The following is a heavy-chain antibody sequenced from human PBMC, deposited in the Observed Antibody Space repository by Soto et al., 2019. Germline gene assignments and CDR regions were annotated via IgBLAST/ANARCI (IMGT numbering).Heavy chain of an antibody. Sequence: EVQLVESGGGLVKPGGSLRLSCAASGFTFSTYSMNWVRQAPGKGLEWVAAISSASLYIYYADSLKGRFTISRDNAKNSLYLQINSLRAEDTAVYYCARVAVPGYYGSGSDVNWGQGTLVTVSS. D-gene: IGHD3-10*01. CDR1: GFTFSTYS. J-gene: IGHJ4*02. V-gene: IGHV3-21*01. CDR3: ARVAVPGYYGSGSDVN. CDR2: ISSASLYI.